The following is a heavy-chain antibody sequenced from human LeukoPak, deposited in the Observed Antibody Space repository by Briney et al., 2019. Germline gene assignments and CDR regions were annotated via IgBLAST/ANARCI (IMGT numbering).Heavy chain of an antibody. CDR1: GFTFSSYA. Sequence: GGSLRLSCAASGFTFSSYAMSWVRQAPGKGLEWVSAISGSGGSTYYADSVKGRFTISRDNSKNLLYLQMNNLRAEDTAVYYCASPPPRGYYFDYWGQGTLVTVSS. D-gene: IGHD3-16*01. CDR3: ASPPPRGYYFDY. J-gene: IGHJ4*02. CDR2: ISGSGGST. V-gene: IGHV3-23*01.